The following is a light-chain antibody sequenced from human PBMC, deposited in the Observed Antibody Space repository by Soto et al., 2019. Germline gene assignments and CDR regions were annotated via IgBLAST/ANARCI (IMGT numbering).Light chain of an antibody. V-gene: IGKV3-15*01. J-gene: IGKJ4*01. CDR1: QSVSSN. CDR3: QQYINWPLT. Sequence: EIVMTQSPATLSVSPGERATLSCRASQSVSSNLAWYQQKPGQAPRLLIYGASTRATGIPARFSGSGSATEFTLIISSLQSEDFAVYYCQQYINWPLTFGGGTKVEIK. CDR2: GAS.